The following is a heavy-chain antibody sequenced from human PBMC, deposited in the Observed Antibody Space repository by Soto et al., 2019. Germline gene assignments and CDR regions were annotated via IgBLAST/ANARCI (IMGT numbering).Heavy chain of an antibody. Sequence: QLQLQESGPGLVKPSETVSLTCIVSGGSISGTTYYWAWIRQPPGKGLEWIGSVYFDGSTYYNPSLKSRVTISVDTSMNHFSLRLTSVTAADTALYYCARGGISRIYQLPPFDPWGQGTLVTVSS. CDR3: ARGGISRIYQLPPFDP. CDR2: VYFDGST. CDR1: GGSISGTTYY. J-gene: IGHJ5*02. V-gene: IGHV4-39*02. D-gene: IGHD2-2*01.